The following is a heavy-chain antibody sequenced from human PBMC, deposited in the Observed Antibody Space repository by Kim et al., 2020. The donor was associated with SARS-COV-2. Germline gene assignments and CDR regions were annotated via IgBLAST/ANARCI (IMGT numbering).Heavy chain of an antibody. CDR3: TRVNPTAGGWYDAFDI. D-gene: IGHD6-19*01. Sequence: GGSLRLSCAASGLTFSGSTMHWVRQASGKGLEWVGRIRSKANNYATAYAASVKNRFTISRDDSKSTAYLQMNSLKTEDTAVYYCTRVNPTAGGWYDAFDIWGQGTKVTVSS. V-gene: IGHV3-73*01. CDR1: GLTFSGST. CDR2: IRSKANNYAT. J-gene: IGHJ3*02.